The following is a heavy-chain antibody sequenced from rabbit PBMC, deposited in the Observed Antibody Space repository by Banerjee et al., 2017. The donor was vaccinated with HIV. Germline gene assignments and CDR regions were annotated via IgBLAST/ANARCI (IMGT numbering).Heavy chain of an antibody. CDR1: GFDFSSSYW. V-gene: IGHV1S45*01. CDR2: IDTADGDT. CDR3: ATNGMDL. Sequence: QEQLVESGGGLVKPEGSLTLTCKASGFDFSSSYWICWVRQAPGKWLEWIGCIDTADGDTYYASWARGRFTSSKTSSTVDLKMTSLTAADTAIYFCATNGMDLWGQGTLVTVS. J-gene: IGHJ6*01.